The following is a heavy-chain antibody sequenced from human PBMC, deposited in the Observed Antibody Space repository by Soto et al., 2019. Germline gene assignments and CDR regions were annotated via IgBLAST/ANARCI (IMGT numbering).Heavy chain of an antibody. CDR2: IKQDGSET. Sequence: EVQLVESGGGLVQTGGSLRLSCAASGFTFSRDWMKWVRQAPGKGLEWVANIKQDGSETYYVDSVKGRFTISRDNAKNSLFLQMNSLRAEDTAVYYCAGGSGWLSDSWGQGTLVTVSS. J-gene: IGHJ4*02. CDR1: GFTFSRDW. V-gene: IGHV3-7*05. D-gene: IGHD6-19*01. CDR3: AGGSGWLSDS.